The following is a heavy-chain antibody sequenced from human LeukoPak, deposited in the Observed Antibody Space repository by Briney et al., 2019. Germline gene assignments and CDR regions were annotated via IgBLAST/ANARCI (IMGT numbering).Heavy chain of an antibody. D-gene: IGHD3-10*01. CDR1: GFTFSSYA. J-gene: IGHJ4*02. Sequence: GGSLRLSCAASGFTFSSYAMHWVRQAPGKGLEWVAVISYDGSNKYYADSVKGRFTISRDNSKNTLYLQMNSLRAEDTAVYYCARVSVWFGSREDYWGQGTLVTVSS. V-gene: IGHV3-30-3*01. CDR3: ARVSVWFGSREDY. CDR2: ISYDGSNK.